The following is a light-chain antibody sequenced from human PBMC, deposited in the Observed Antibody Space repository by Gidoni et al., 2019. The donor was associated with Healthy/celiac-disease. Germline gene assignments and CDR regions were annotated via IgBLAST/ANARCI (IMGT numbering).Light chain of an antibody. J-gene: IGKJ2*01. CDR2: KAS. V-gene: IGKV1-5*03. CDR1: QSISSW. CDR3: QQYNSYPYT. Sequence: DIQMTQSPSTLSASVGDRVTITCRASQSISSWLAWYQQKPGKAPKPLIYKASSLESGVPSRFSGSGSGTEFTLTISSLQPDDFATYYCQQYNSYPYTFXXXTKLEIK.